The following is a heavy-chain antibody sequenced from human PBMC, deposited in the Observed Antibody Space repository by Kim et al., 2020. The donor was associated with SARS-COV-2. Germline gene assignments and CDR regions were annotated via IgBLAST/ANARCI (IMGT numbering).Heavy chain of an antibody. Sequence: QKFQGRVTMTRDTSTSTVYMELSSLRSEDTAVYYCARWRHYYDSSGYHDYWGQGTLVTVSS. J-gene: IGHJ4*02. CDR3: ARWRHYYDSSGYHDY. D-gene: IGHD3-22*01. V-gene: IGHV1-46*01.